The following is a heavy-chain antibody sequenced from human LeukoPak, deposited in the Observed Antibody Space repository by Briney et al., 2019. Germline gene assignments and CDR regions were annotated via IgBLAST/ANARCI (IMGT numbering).Heavy chain of an antibody. CDR3: ARELHYYYYGMDV. D-gene: IGHD1-26*01. CDR1: GFTVSSNY. CDR2: IYSGGST. V-gene: IGHV3-66*01. J-gene: IGHJ6*02. Sequence: PGGSLRLSCAASGFTVSSNYMSWVRQAPGKGLEWASVIYSGGSTYYADSVKGRFTISRDNSKNTLYLQMNSLRAEDTAVYYCARELHYYYYGMDVWGQGTTVTVSS.